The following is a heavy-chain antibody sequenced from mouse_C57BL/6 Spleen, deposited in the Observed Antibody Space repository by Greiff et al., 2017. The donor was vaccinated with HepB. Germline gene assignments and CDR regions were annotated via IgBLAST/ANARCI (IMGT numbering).Heavy chain of an antibody. CDR1: GYSITSGYY. CDR2: ISYDGSN. D-gene: IGHD1-1*01. CDR3: ARDSIYYYGSRPYFDV. V-gene: IGHV3-6*01. J-gene: IGHJ1*03. Sequence: EVKLQESGPGLVKPSQSLSLTCSVTGYSITSGYYWNWIRQFPGNKLEWMGYISYDGSNNYNPSLKNRISITRDTSKNQFFLKLNSVTTEDTATYYCARDSIYYYGSRPYFDVWGTGTTVTVSS.